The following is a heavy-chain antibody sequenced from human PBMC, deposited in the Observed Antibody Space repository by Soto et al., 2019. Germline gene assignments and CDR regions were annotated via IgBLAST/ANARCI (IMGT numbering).Heavy chain of an antibody. J-gene: IGHJ6*02. CDR2: IYYSGST. CDR3: ARDRITNNITIFGVAPILPYYYYYGMDV. V-gene: IGHV4-30-4*01. CDR1: GGSISSGDYY. D-gene: IGHD3-3*01. Sequence: PSETLSLTCTVSGGSISSGDYYWSWIRQPPGKGLEWIGYIYYSGSTYYDPSLKSRVTISVDTSKNQFSLKLSSVTAADTAVYYCARDRITNNITIFGVAPILPYYYYYGMDVWGQGTTVTVSS.